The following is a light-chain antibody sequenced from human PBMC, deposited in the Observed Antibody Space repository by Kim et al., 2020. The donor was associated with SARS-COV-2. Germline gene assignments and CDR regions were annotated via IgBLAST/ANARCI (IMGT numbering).Light chain of an antibody. Sequence: DIQMTQSPSSLSASIGDRVTITCRASPGIATALAWYQQKAGKLPQLLIYGASTLQSGVPSRFSGTGSGRDFSLTISSLQPEDVGTYYCQEYNIAPGTFGGGTRVEI. CDR2: GAS. J-gene: IGKJ4*01. V-gene: IGKV1-27*01. CDR3: QEYNIAPGT. CDR1: PGIATA.